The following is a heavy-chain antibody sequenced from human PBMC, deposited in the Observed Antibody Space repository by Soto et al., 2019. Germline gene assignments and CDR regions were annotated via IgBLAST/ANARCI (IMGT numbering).Heavy chain of an antibody. V-gene: IGHV3-23*01. Sequence: EVQILQSGGGLEQPGGSLRLSCAASGFTFSNYAMSWIRQAPGKGLEWVSTIRVTGNTYYADSVRGRFATSRDISENTLYLQMSSLRAEDTAVYYCAKQQMGVIRALDYWGQGTLVSVSS. J-gene: IGHJ4*02. D-gene: IGHD1-26*01. CDR2: IRVTGNT. CDR1: GFTFSNYA. CDR3: AKQQMGVIRALDY.